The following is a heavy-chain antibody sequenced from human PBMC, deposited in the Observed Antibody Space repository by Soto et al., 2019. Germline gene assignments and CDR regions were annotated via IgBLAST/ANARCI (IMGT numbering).Heavy chain of an antibody. D-gene: IGHD3-22*01. J-gene: IGHJ4*02. V-gene: IGHV4-30-4*01. CDR1: GGSISSGDYY. Sequence: SETLSLTCTVSGGSISSGDYYWSWIRQPPGKGLEWIGYIYYSGSTYYNPSLKSRVTISVDTSKNQFSLKLSSVTAADTAVYYCARLASALDSSGYPPRYYFDYWGQGTLVTVSS. CDR2: IYYSGST. CDR3: ARLASALDSSGYPPRYYFDY.